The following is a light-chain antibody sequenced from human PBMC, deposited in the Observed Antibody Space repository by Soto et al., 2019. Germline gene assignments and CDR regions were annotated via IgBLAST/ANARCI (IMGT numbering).Light chain of an antibody. CDR3: QQSYSTPIT. CDR2: KAS. J-gene: IGKJ5*01. V-gene: IGKV1-5*03. CDR1: QSISSW. Sequence: DIHITQSPSTLSASVGDRVTITCRASQSISSWLAWYQQKPGKAPKLLIYKASSLESGVPSRFSGSGSGTDFTLTISSLQPEDFATYYCQQSYSTPITFGQGTRLEIK.